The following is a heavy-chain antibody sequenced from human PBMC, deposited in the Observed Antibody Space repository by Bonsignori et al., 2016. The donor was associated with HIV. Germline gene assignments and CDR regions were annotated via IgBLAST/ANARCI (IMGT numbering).Heavy chain of an antibody. CDR2: SSGSSSFQ. CDR1: GFTFSSYS. V-gene: IGHV3-21*05. CDR3: ARDGGVTGYDFDY. Sequence: GESLKISCAASGFTFSSYSMNWVRQAPGKGLEWISYSSGSSSFQMYADSVKGRFTASRDNAKNLLFLDMNGLEDDDTAVYYCARDGGVTGYDFDYWGQGTLVTVSS. D-gene: IGHD5-12*01. J-gene: IGHJ4*02.